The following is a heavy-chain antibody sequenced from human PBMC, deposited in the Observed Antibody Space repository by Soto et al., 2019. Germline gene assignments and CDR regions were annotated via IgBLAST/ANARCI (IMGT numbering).Heavy chain of an antibody. CDR1: GFTFSSYG. V-gene: IGHV3-33*01. J-gene: IGHJ6*02. D-gene: IGHD3-3*01. CDR3: ARGKGITIFGVAYMGSYGMDV. Sequence: SLRLXCAAAGFTFSSYGMHWVRQAPGKGLEWEAVIWYDGSNKYYADSVKGRFTISRDNSKNTLYLQMNSLRAEDTAVYYCARGKGITIFGVAYMGSYGMDVWGQGTTVTSP. CDR2: IWYDGSNK.